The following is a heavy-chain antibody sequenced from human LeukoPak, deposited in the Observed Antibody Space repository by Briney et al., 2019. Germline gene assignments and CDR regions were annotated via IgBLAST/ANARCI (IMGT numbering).Heavy chain of an antibody. D-gene: IGHD6-19*01. V-gene: IGHV3-30*01. Sequence: GSDKYYADSVKGRFTISRDNSKNTLYLQMNSLRGEDTAVYYCAKDAAGYSSGWYAEYFQRWGQGSLVTVSS. CDR3: AKDAAGYSSGWYAEYFQR. CDR2: GSDK. J-gene: IGHJ1*01.